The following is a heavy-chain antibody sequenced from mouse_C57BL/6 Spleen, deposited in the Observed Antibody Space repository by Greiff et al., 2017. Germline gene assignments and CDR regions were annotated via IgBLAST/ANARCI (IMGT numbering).Heavy chain of an antibody. CDR2: INPGSGGT. J-gene: IGHJ3*01. CDR1: GYAFTNYL. CDR3: ARGSGYDWFAY. Sequence: QVQLKESGAELVRPGTSVKVSCKASGYAFTNYLIEWVKQRPGQGLEWIGVINPGSGGTNYNEKFKGKATLTADKSSSTAYMQLSSLTSEDSAVYFCARGSGYDWFAYWGQGTLVTVSA. D-gene: IGHD2-2*01. V-gene: IGHV1-54*01.